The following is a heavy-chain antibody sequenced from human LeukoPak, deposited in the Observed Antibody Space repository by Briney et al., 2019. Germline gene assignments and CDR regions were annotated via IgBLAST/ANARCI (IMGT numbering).Heavy chain of an antibody. CDR2: IIPMLGSE. CDR1: GGSFSSFG. Sequence: SLKVSCKASGGSFSSFGVAWVRQAPGQGLEWMGRIIPMLGSEDYAQKFQGRVTITADKSASTVYMDLSSLRSKDTAIYYCARIGAGGGDGLQSYNYGLDVWGLGTTVTVSS. CDR3: ARIGAGGGDGLQSYNYGLDV. V-gene: IGHV1-69*04. J-gene: IGHJ6*02. D-gene: IGHD3-16*01.